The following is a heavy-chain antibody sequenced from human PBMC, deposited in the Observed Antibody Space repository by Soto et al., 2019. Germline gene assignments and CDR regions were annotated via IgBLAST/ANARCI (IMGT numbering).Heavy chain of an antibody. V-gene: IGHV4-39*01. CDR3: ARRRASDYGGNHHPYYFDR. D-gene: IGHD4-17*01. Sequence: PSETLSLTCTVSGASIITNNYFWVWIRQSPRRGLELIGSISYSGRTYDNPSLQSRVTISIDASKNQFSLKSTSVTTADTSIYYCARRRASDYGGNHHPYYFDRWGQGTLVIVSS. CDR1: GASIITNNYF. CDR2: ISYSGRT. J-gene: IGHJ4*02.